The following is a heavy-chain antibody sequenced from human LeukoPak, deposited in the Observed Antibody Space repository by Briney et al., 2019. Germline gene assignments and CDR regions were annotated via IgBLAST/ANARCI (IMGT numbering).Heavy chain of an antibody. CDR2: IKSKTDGGTT. CDR1: GFTFSNAW. V-gene: IGHV3-15*01. Sequence: PGGSLRLSCAASGFTFSNAWMSWVRQAPGKGLEWVGRIKSKTDGGTTDYAAPVKGRFTISRDDSKNTLYLQMNSLKTEDTAVYYCTTGVRPAANRAFDYWGQGTLVTVSS. CDR3: TTGVRPAANRAFDY. D-gene: IGHD2-2*01. J-gene: IGHJ4*02.